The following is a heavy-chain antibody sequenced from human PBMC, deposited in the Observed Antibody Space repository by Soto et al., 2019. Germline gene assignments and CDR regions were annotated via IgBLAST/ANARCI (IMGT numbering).Heavy chain of an antibody. V-gene: IGHV1-2*04. CDR3: ARDVVSRAEYYYGMDV. J-gene: IGHJ6*02. Sequence: GASVKVSCKASGYTFTGYYMHWVRQAPGQGLEWMGWINPNSGGTNYAQKFQGWVTMTRDTSISTAYMELSRLRSDDTAVYYCARDVVSRAEYYYGMDVWGQGTTVTVSS. CDR1: GYTFTGYY. CDR2: INPNSGGT.